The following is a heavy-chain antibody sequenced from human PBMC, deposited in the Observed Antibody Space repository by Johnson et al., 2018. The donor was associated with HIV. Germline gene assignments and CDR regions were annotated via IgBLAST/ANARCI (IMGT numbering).Heavy chain of an antibody. V-gene: IGHV3-7*05. CDR2: IKQDGSEK. CDR1: GFTFSSYW. Sequence: VQLVESGGGLVQPGGSLRLSCAASGFTFSSYWMSWVRQAPGKGLEWVANIKQDGSEKYYVDSVKGRFTISRDNAKNSLYLQMNSLRAEDTAVDYCARGEGATLGPNDACDIWGQGTMVTVSS. CDR3: ARGEGATLGPNDACDI. J-gene: IGHJ3*02. D-gene: IGHD1-26*01.